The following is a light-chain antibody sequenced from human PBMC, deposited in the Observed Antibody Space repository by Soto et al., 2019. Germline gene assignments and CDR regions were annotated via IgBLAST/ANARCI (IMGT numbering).Light chain of an antibody. CDR2: EAS. J-gene: IGKJ1*01. CDR3: HQTYSPPDT. Sequence: DVRMTQSPGALSASVGCGCTITCRASQSIDTQLNWYQQHPGKAPNALIYEASNLQSGVPSRFSGSGSGTDFTLTISGLQPDDSATYYCHQTYSPPDTFGQGTKVDIK. CDR1: QSIDTQ. V-gene: IGKV1-39*01.